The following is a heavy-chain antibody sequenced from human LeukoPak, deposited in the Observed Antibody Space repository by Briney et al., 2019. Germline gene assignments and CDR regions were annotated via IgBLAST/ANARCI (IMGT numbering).Heavy chain of an antibody. J-gene: IGHJ4*02. D-gene: IGHD2-15*01. Sequence: GGSLRLSCAASGFTFSSYWMHWVRQAPGKGLVWVSRINSDGSSTSYADSVKGRFTISRDNAKNTLYLQMNSLRAEDAAVYYCAKAPVTTCSGAYCYPFDYWGQGTLVTVSS. V-gene: IGHV3-74*01. CDR1: GFTFSSYW. CDR3: AKAPVTTCSGAYCYPFDY. CDR2: INSDGSST.